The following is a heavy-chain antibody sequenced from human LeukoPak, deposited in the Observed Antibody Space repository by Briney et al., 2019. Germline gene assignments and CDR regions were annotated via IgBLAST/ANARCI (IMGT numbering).Heavy chain of an antibody. D-gene: IGHD3-10*01. V-gene: IGHV4-34*01. CDR2: INRSGST. CDR1: GGSFSGYY. CDR3: ALYGSGSYNFDF. J-gene: IGHJ4*02. Sequence: SETLSLTCAVYGGSFSGYYWSWIRQPPGKGLEWIGEINRSGSTNYNPSLKSRVTISVDTSKNQFSLKLNSVTAADTVVYYCALYGSGSYNFDFWGQGTLVTVSS.